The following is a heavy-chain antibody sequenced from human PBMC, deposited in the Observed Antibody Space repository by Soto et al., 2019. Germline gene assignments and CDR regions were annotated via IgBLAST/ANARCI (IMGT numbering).Heavy chain of an antibody. CDR1: GFTFSSYG. CDR3: AKGGTWGRGSSWPDY. D-gene: IGHD6-13*01. Sequence: GGSLRLSCAASGFTFSSYGMHWVRQAPGKGLEWVAVISYDGSNKYYADSVKGRFTISRDNSKNTLYLQMNSLRAEDTAVYYCAKGGTWGRGSSWPDYWGQGTLVTVSS. CDR2: ISYDGSNK. V-gene: IGHV3-30*18. J-gene: IGHJ4*02.